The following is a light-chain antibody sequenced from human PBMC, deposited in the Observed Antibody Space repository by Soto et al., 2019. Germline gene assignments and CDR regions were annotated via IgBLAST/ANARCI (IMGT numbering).Light chain of an antibody. CDR2: DVS. CDR1: SSDVGGYNY. CDR3: SSYTSISTLYYLV. J-gene: IGLJ2*01. V-gene: IGLV2-14*01. Sequence: QSALTQPASVSGSPGQSITISCTGTSSDVGGYNYVSWHQQHPGKAPKLMIYDVSNRPSGVSNRFSGSKSGNTASLTISGLQAEDEDDYYCSSYTSISTLYYLVFGGGTKLTVL.